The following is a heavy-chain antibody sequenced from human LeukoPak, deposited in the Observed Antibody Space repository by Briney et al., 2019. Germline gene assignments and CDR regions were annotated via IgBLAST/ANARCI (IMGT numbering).Heavy chain of an antibody. CDR2: IQYDGSNK. CDR1: GFTFSSYG. CDR3: AKGEVVPTAPFDY. Sequence: PGRSLRLSCAASGFTFSSYGMHWVRQAPGKGLEWVAFIQYDGSNKYYADSVKGRFTISRDNSKNTLYLQMNSLRAEDTAVYYCAKGEVVPTAPFDYWGQGTLVTVSS. V-gene: IGHV3-30*02. J-gene: IGHJ4*02. D-gene: IGHD2-2*01.